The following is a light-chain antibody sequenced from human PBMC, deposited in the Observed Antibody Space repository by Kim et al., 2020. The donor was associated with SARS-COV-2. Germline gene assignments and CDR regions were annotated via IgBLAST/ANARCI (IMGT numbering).Light chain of an antibody. Sequence: QLVLTQSPSASASLGASVKLTCTLSSGHSSYAIAWHQQQPEKGPRYLMKLNNDGSHSKGDGIPDRFSGSSSGAGRYLTISSLQSEDEADYYCQTWGTGIRVFGGGTKLTVL. CDR1: SGHSSYA. V-gene: IGLV4-69*01. J-gene: IGLJ3*02. CDR2: LNNDGSH. CDR3: QTWGTGIRV.